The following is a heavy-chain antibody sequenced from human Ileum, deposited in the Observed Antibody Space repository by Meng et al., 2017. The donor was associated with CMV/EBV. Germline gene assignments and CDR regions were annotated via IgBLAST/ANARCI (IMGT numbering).Heavy chain of an antibody. Sequence: GGSLRLSCAGSGFTLDNYSMYWVRQVPGKGLVWVSCINHTGSSLNYAESVKGRFTISRANSKNMLYLQMNSLRAEDTGIYYCAKEHGRWYGSSDLEDWGQGTLVTVSS. D-gene: IGHD3-22*01. CDR3: AKEHGRWYGSSDLED. CDR1: GFTLDNYS. V-gene: IGHV3-74*01. CDR2: INHTGSSL. J-gene: IGHJ4*02.